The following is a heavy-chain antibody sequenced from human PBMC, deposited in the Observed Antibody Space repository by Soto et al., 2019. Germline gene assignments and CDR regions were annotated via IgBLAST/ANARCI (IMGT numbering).Heavy chain of an antibody. D-gene: IGHD3-10*01. J-gene: IGHJ6*02. CDR3: ASGSYYYGSDPYYYYGMDV. CDR2: IIPIFGTA. V-gene: IGHV1-69*01. CDR1: GGTFSSYA. Sequence: QVQLVQSGAEVKKPGSSVKVSCKASGGTFSSYAISWVRQAPGQGLEWMGGIIPIFGTANYAQKFQGRVTITAAESTSTAYIELSSLRSEDTAVYYCASGSYYYGSDPYYYYGMDVWGQGTTVTVSS.